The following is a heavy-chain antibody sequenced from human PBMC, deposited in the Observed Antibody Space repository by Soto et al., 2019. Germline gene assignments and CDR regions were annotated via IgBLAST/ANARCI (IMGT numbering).Heavy chain of an antibody. CDR2: ISPESGAT. D-gene: IGHD5-12*01. Sequence: ASVKVSCKASGYTFTGHYIHWVRQAPEQGPEWMGEISPESGATRYAQKFQGRVTMTRDMSITTVYMELNNLSPDDTAVYYCGRGRSGQIVVFYWGQGTPVTVSS. V-gene: IGHV1-2*02. J-gene: IGHJ4*02. CDR3: GRGRSGQIVVFY. CDR1: GYTFTGHY.